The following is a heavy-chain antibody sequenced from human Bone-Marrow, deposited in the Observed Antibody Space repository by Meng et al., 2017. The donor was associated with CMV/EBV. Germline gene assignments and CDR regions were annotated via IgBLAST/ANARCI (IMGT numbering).Heavy chain of an antibody. CDR2: MNPNSGNT. CDR3: ARDRYCSSTSCYNNYYYGMDV. D-gene: IGHD2-2*02. J-gene: IGHJ6*02. Sequence: ASVKVSCKASGYTFTSYDINWVRQATGQGLEWMGWMNPNSGNTGYAQKFQGRVTMTRNTSISTAYMELSSLRAEDTAVYYCARDRYCSSTSCYNNYYYGMDVWGQGTTVTVSS. CDR1: GYTFTSYD. V-gene: IGHV1-8*01.